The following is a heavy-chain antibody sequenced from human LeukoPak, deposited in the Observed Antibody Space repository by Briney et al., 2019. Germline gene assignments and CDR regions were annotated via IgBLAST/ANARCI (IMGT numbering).Heavy chain of an antibody. Sequence: ASVKVSCKASGHTFTSYDINWVRQATGQGLEWMGWMNPNSGNTGYAQKFQGRVTITRNTSISTAYMELSRLGSDDTAVYYCARGHDLGSPLWFGELNWRGFDPWGQGTLVTVSS. CDR3: ARGHDLGSPLWFGELNWRGFDP. J-gene: IGHJ5*02. D-gene: IGHD3-10*01. V-gene: IGHV1-8*03. CDR1: GHTFTSYD. CDR2: MNPNSGNT.